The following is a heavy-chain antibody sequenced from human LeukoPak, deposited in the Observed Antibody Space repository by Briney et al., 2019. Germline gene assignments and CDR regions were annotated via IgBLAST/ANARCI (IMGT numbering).Heavy chain of an antibody. D-gene: IGHD1-26*01. CDR1: GFNFEDYA. CDR2: ITSKAYGGTT. J-gene: IGHJ4*02. CDR3: TREVERGGSYWGGDS. V-gene: IGHV3-49*04. Sequence: PGRSLRLSCATSGFNFEDYAINWVRRAPGKGLEWVGLITSKAYGGTTELAASVKGRFSISRDGSKPIAYLQMNSLKIEETGVYYCTREVERGGSYWGGDSWGQGTQVTVSS.